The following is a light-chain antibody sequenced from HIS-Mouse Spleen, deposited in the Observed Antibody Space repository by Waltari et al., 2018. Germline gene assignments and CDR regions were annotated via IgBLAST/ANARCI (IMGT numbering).Light chain of an antibody. CDR3: QQYYSTPMYT. CDR1: QSVLYSSNNKNY. CDR2: WAS. Sequence: DIVMTQSPDSLAVSLGERATINCKSSQSVLYSSNNKNYLAWYQQKPGQPPKLLIYWASTQESGVPDRFSGSGSGTDFTLTSSSLQAEDVAVYYCQQYYSTPMYTFGQGTKLEIK. V-gene: IGKV4-1*01. J-gene: IGKJ2*01.